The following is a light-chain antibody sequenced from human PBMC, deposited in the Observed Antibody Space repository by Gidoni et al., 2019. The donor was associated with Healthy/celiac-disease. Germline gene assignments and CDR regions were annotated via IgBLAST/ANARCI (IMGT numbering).Light chain of an antibody. CDR3: QQYHSYSSLT. J-gene: IGKJ4*01. Sequence: DIQLTQSPSTLSASVGDRVTIPCRASQSISSWLAWYQQKPEKAAQRLIYKASRLESGVPSMFSGSRSGTEFTLTISSLLPHDFATYYCQQYHSYSSLTFGGGTKVEIK. CDR1: QSISSW. CDR2: KAS. V-gene: IGKV1-5*03.